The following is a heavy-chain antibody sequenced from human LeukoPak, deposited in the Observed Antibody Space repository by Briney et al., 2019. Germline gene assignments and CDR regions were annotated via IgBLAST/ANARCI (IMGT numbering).Heavy chain of an antibody. CDR3: ASNSGSRGY. CDR2: IYYSGST. D-gene: IGHD1-26*01. V-gene: IGHV4-59*01. J-gene: IGHJ4*02. Sequence: SETLSLTCTVSGGSISSYYGRWIRQPPGKGLEWIGYIYYSGSTNYNPSHKSRVTITVDTSKNQFFLKLSSVTAADTAVYYCASNSGSRGYWGQGTLVTVSS. CDR1: GGSISSYY.